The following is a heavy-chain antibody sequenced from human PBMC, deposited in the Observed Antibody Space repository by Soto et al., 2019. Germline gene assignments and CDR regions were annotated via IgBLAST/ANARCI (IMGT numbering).Heavy chain of an antibody. J-gene: IGHJ4*02. CDR2: IDPKSGGT. V-gene: IGHV1-2*02. CDR3: ARVSVDVPE. D-gene: IGHD5-12*01. Sequence: QLVQSGAEVEKPGASVKVSCKTSGPTFIAYYIHWVRQAPGQGLEWMGWIDPKSGGTTYEQKFLGRVTTTRDASINTAYMELNRLTSDDTAVYYCARVSVDVPEWGQGTLLTVSS. CDR1: GPTFIAYY.